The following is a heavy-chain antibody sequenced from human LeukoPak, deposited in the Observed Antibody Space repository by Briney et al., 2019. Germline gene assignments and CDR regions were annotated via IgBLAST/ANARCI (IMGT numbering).Heavy chain of an antibody. Sequence: GGSLRLSCEVSGFTFSDYSMKWARQAPGKGLVWVSRINSDGSSTTYADTVKGRFTFSRDNADNMVYLQMNSLRAEDTAVYYCAREVTYGSRSYCDYWGQGTPVTVSS. CDR2: INSDGSST. V-gene: IGHV3-74*01. D-gene: IGHD3-10*01. J-gene: IGHJ4*02. CDR1: GFTFSDYS. CDR3: AREVTYGSRSYCDY.